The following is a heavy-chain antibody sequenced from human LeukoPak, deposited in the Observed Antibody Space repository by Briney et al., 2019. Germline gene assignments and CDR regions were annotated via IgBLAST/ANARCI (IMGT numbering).Heavy chain of an antibody. D-gene: IGHD3-9*01. CDR3: ARDNRYYDILTGYQDDAFDI. CDR2: IYTSGST. Sequence: SETLSLTCTVSGGSISSDYWSWIRQPAGKGLEWIGRIYTSGSTNYNPSLKSRVTMSVDTSKNQFSLKLSSVTAADTAVYYCARDNRYYDILTGYQDDAFDIWGQGTMVTVSS. J-gene: IGHJ3*02. CDR1: GGSISSDY. V-gene: IGHV4-4*07.